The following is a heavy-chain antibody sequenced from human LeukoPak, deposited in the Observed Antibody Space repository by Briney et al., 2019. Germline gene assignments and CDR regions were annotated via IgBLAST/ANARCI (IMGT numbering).Heavy chain of an antibody. CDR2: IYSSGST. V-gene: IGHV4-59*08. CDR3: ARHSYYYDSSGYYYVDAFDI. D-gene: IGHD3-22*01. Sequence: SETLSLTCTVSGGSISNYYWSWIRQPPGKGLEWIGYIYSSGSTNYNPSLKSRVTISVDTSKNQFSLKLSSVTAADTAVYYCARHSYYYDSSGYYYVDAFDIWGQGTMVTVSS. CDR1: GGSISNYY. J-gene: IGHJ3*02.